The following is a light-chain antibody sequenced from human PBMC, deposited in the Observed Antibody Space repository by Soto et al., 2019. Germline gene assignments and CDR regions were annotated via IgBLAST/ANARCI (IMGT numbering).Light chain of an antibody. CDR1: SSNIGSNA. V-gene: IGLV1-36*01. CDR3: SAWDDSVNGPV. Sequence: QSVLTQPHSVSAAPRQRVTISCSGSSSNIGSNAVNWYQQLPGKAPKLLIYYDDLVPSGVSDRFSGSRSGTSASLAIRGLQSEDEADYYCSAWDDSVNGPVFGGGTKVTVL. CDR2: YDD. J-gene: IGLJ2*01.